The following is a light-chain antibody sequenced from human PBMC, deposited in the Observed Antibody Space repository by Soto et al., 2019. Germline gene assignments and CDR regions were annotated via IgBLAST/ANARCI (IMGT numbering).Light chain of an antibody. CDR2: GAS. J-gene: IGKJ5*01. Sequence: EIVMTQSPATLSVSPGERATLSCRASQSVSSNLAWYQQKPGQAPRLLIYGASTRATGIPAGFSVRRSGTECTLTISSLQSEDFAGYYCQQYNNWPLTFGQGTRLEI. CDR1: QSVSSN. CDR3: QQYNNWPLT. V-gene: IGKV3-15*01.